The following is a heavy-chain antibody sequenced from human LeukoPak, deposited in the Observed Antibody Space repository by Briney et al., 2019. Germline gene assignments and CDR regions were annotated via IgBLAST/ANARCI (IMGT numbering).Heavy chain of an antibody. CDR1: GFTFSSYA. Sequence: PGGSLRLSCAASGFTFSSYAMSWVRQAPGKGLEWVSAISGSGGSTYYADSVKDRFTISRDNSKNTLYLQMNSLRAEDTAVYYCAKDRAYYASGSIIDYWGQGTLVTVSS. D-gene: IGHD3-10*01. CDR2: ISGSGGST. CDR3: AKDRAYYASGSIIDY. J-gene: IGHJ4*02. V-gene: IGHV3-23*01.